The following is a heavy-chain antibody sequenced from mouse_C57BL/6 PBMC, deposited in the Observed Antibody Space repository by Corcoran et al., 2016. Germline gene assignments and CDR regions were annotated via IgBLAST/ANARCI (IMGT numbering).Heavy chain of an antibody. J-gene: IGHJ4*01. D-gene: IGHD1-1*01. CDR2: IYPGSGNT. CDR3: ARSLYYYGSSFYYAMDY. Sequence: QVQLKQSGAELVRPGASVKLSCKASGYTFTDYYINWVKQRPGQGLEWIARIYPGSGNTYYNEKFKGKATLTAEKSSSTAYMQLSSLTSEDSAVYFCARSLYYYGSSFYYAMDYWGQGTSVTVSS. CDR1: GYTFTDYY. V-gene: IGHV1-76*01.